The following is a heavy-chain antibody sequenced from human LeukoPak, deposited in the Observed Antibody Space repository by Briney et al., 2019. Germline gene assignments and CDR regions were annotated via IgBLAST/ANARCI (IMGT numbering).Heavy chain of an antibody. CDR2: MNPNSGNT. CDR3: ARGLMVRGVIITVDYYYYMDV. Sequence: ASVKVSCKASGYTFTSYDINWVRQATGQGLEWMGWMNPNSGNTGYAQKFQGRVTITRNTSISTVYMELSSLRSGDTAVYYCARGLMVRGVIITVDYYYYMDVWGKGTTVTVSS. V-gene: IGHV1-8*03. J-gene: IGHJ6*03. D-gene: IGHD3-10*01. CDR1: GYTFTSYD.